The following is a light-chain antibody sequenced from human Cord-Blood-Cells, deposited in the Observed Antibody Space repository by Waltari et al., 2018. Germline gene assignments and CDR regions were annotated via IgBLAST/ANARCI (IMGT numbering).Light chain of an antibody. J-gene: IGKJ1*01. V-gene: IGKV1-39*01. Sequence: DIQMTQSPSSLSASVGDRVTITCRASQSISSYLNWYQQKPGKAPKLLIYAASSLQSGVPSRFSYSGSGTDFTLTISSLQPEDFATYYCQQSYSTLRTFGQGTKVEIK. CDR3: QQSYSTLRT. CDR1: QSISSY. CDR2: AAS.